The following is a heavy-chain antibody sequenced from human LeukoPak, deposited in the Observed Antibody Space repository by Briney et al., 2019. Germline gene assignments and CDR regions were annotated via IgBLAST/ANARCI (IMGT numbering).Heavy chain of an antibody. J-gene: IGHJ4*02. V-gene: IGHV3-9*01. CDR2: ISWNSGSI. Sequence: PGRSLRLSCAASGFTFDDYAMHWVRQAPGKGLEWVSGISWNSGSIGYADSVKGRFTISRDNAKNSLYLQMNSLRAEDTAVYYCARSAVAGTGFDYWGQGTLVTVSS. CDR1: GFTFDDYA. D-gene: IGHD6-19*01. CDR3: ARSAVAGTGFDY.